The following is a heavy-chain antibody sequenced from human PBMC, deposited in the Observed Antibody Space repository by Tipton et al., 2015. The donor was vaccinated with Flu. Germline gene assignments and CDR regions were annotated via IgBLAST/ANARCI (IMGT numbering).Heavy chain of an antibody. J-gene: IGHJ3*02. Sequence: LRLSCTVSGGSISRGSYYCNWIRQPAGKGLEWIGRIYTNANTNYKPSLKSRVTISIDRSKNQFSLRLSSVTAADTAMYYCARGDYGDYDHEADGSDIWGQGTLVTVSA. CDR1: GGSISRGSYY. CDR2: IYTNANT. CDR3: ARGDYGDYDHEADGSDI. D-gene: IGHD4-17*01. V-gene: IGHV4-61*02.